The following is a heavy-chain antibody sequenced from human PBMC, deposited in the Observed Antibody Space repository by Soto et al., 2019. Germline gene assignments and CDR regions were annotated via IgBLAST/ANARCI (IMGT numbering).Heavy chain of an antibody. CDR2: ISGSADST. Sequence: EVQLLESGGSLVQPGGSLRLSCAASGFTFSTYAMSWVRQAPGKGLEWVSTISGSADSTFYAASVKGRFTISRDNSKNTLYLQMNSLRDEYTAVYYCAKVGDGSCSRTSCLFHFDYWGQGTLATVSS. CDR3: AKVGDGSCSRTSCLFHFDY. D-gene: IGHD2-2*01. V-gene: IGHV3-23*01. CDR1: GFTFSTYA. J-gene: IGHJ4*02.